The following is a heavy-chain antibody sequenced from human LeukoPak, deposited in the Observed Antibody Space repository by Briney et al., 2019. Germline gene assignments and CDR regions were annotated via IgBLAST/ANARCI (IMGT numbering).Heavy chain of an antibody. CDR2: INHSGSA. V-gene: IGHV4-34*01. Sequence: SETLSLTCAVYGGSFSSYYWSWIRQLPGKGLEWIGEINHSGSANYNSSLKSRVTISVDTSKNQFSLKLSSVTAADTAVYYCARLFLYWGQGTLVTVSS. D-gene: IGHD2-21*01. J-gene: IGHJ4*02. CDR3: ARLFLY. CDR1: GGSFSSYY.